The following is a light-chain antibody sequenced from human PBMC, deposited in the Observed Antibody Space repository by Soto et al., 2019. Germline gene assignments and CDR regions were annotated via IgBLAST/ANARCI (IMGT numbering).Light chain of an antibody. V-gene: IGKV3-15*01. Sequence: EIVMTQSQSTLSVSPGSRSTLPCRASQSVSSNLAWYQQKNGQAPRILIYGASTRATGSPARFSGSGYGTEFNLTISSLQSEDFAVYYCQQYNNWSWTFGQGTKVDIK. CDR3: QQYNNWSWT. J-gene: IGKJ1*01. CDR1: QSVSSN. CDR2: GAS.